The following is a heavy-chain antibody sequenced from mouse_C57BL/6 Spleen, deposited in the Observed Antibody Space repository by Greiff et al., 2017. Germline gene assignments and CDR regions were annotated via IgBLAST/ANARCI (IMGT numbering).Heavy chain of an antibody. D-gene: IGHD2-3*01. CDR2: INPSTGGT. CDR1: GYSFTGYY. J-gene: IGHJ3*01. CDR3: ARWGLLPD. Sequence: EVKVVESGPELVKPGASVKISCKASGYSFTGYYMNWVKQSPEKSLEWIGEINPSTGGTTYNQKFKAKATLTVDKSSSTAYMQLKRLTSEDSAVYYCARWGLLPDWGQGTLVTVSA. V-gene: IGHV1-42*01.